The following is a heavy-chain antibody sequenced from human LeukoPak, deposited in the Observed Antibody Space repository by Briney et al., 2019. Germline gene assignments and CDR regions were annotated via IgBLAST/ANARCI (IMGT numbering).Heavy chain of an antibody. D-gene: IGHD5-24*01. CDR2: ISSSSSTI. CDR1: GFTFSSYS. V-gene: IGHV3-48*04. Sequence: PGGSLRLSCAASGFTFSSYSMNWVRQAPGKGLEWVSYISSSSSTIYYADSVKGRFTISRDNAKNSLYLQMNSLRAEDTAVYYCARDGDGYKIDAFDIWGQGTMVTVSS. CDR3: ARDGDGYKIDAFDI. J-gene: IGHJ3*02.